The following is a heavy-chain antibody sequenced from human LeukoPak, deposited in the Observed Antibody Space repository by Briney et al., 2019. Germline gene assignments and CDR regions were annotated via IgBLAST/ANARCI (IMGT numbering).Heavy chain of an antibody. CDR2: IYYSGTT. J-gene: IGHJ4*02. CDR3: ARDRSLGIIDY. D-gene: IGHD3-16*01. V-gene: IGHV4-59*01. CDR1: GDSISNYY. Sequence: PSETLSLTCIVSGDSISNYYWSWIRQPPWKGLEWIGCIYYSGTTKYNPSLKSRVTISVDASKNHFSLNLTSVTAADTAVYYCARDRSLGIIDYWGQGTLVTVSS.